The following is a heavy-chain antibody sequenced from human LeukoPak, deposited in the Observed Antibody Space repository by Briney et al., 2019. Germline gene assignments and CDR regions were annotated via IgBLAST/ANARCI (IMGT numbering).Heavy chain of an antibody. V-gene: IGHV3-33*01. Sequence: PGGSLRLSCAASGFTFSSYGMHWVRQAPGKGLEWVAVIWYDGSNKYYADSVKGRFTISRDNSKNTLFLQMNSLRAEDTAVYYCARVHLIVVVHYYFDYWGQGTLVTVSS. J-gene: IGHJ4*02. CDR2: IWYDGSNK. CDR3: ARVHLIVVVHYYFDY. D-gene: IGHD3-22*01. CDR1: GFTFSSYG.